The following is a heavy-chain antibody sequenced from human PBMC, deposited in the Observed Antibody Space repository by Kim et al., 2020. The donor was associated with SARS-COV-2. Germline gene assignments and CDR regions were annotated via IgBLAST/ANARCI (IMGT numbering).Heavy chain of an antibody. V-gene: IGHV3-74*01. CDR1: GFTFSSYW. CDR2: INSDGSST. D-gene: IGHD3-9*01. CDR3: ARVGGDDILTGYYITGFDP. Sequence: GGSLRLSCAASGFTFSSYWMHWVRQAPGKGLVWVSRINSDGSSTSYADSVKGRFTISRDNAKNTLYLQMNSLRAEDTAVYYCARVGGDDILTGYYITGFDPWGQGTLVTVSS. J-gene: IGHJ5*02.